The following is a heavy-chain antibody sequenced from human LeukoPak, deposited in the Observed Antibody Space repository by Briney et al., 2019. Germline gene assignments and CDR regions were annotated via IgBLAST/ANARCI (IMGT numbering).Heavy chain of an antibody. CDR3: ARANWNYPYYYMDV. V-gene: IGHV4-59*01. CDR1: GGSISSYY. J-gene: IGHJ6*03. Sequence: SETLSLTCTVSGGSISSYYWTWIRQPPGKGLEWIGYIYYSGSTNYNPSLKSGVTISVDTSKNHFSLKLTSVTAADTAVYYCARANWNYPYYYMDVWGKGTTVTVSS. CDR2: IYYSGST. D-gene: IGHD1-7*01.